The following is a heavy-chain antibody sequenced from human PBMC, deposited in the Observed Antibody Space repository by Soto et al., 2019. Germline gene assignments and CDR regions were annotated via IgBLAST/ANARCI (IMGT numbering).Heavy chain of an antibody. V-gene: IGHV1-69*13. Sequence: GASVKVSCKASGSTFSSYAISWVRQAPGQGLEWMGGIIPIFGTANYAQKFQGRVTITADESTSTAYMELSSLRSEDTAVYYCARXRKMATIQYYYYYGMDVWGQGTTVTVSS. D-gene: IGHD5-12*01. CDR2: IIPIFGTA. CDR3: ARXRKMATIQYYYYYGMDV. CDR1: GSTFSSYA. J-gene: IGHJ6*02.